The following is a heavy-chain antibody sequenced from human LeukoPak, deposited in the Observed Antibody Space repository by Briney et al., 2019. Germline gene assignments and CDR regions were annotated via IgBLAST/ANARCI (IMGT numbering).Heavy chain of an antibody. CDR2: ISVSGGST. V-gene: IGHV3-23*01. Sequence: RSLRLSCAAPGFTFSSYAMSWVRQAPGKGLDWVSGISVSGGSTYFADSVKGRFTFSRDNSKNTLYMQMNNLRAEDTAVYYCAKAEDGSGWYGLDYWGQGTLVTVSS. CDR1: GFTFSSYA. D-gene: IGHD6-19*01. J-gene: IGHJ4*02. CDR3: AKAEDGSGWYGLDY.